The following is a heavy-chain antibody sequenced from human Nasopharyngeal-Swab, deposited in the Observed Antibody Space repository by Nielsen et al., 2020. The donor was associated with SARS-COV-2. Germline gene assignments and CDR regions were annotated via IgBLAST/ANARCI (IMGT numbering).Heavy chain of an antibody. Sequence: GESLKISCAASGSTFSSYGMHWVRQAPGKGLEWVALISYDGSNKYYADSVKGRFTISRDNSKNTLYLQMNSLRAEDTAVYYCAKGGHGDRLDFDYWGQGTLVTVSS. CDR1: GSTFSSYG. J-gene: IGHJ4*02. CDR3: AKGGHGDRLDFDY. D-gene: IGHD4-17*01. V-gene: IGHV3-30*18. CDR2: ISYDGSNK.